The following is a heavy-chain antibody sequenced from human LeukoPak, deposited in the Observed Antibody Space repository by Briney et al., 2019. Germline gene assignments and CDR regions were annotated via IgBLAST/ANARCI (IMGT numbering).Heavy chain of an antibody. Sequence: RASVKVSCKASGGTFSSYAISWVRQAPGQGLEWMGGIIPIFGTANYAQKFQGRVTITADKSTSTAYMELSSLRSEDTAVYYCARESIAGLDPWGQGTLVTVSS. CDR2: IIPIFGTA. CDR3: ARESIAGLDP. J-gene: IGHJ5*02. CDR1: GGTFSSYA. V-gene: IGHV1-69*06. D-gene: IGHD2/OR15-2a*01.